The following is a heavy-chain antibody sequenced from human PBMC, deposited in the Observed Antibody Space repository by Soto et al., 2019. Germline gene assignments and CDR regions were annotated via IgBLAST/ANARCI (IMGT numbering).Heavy chain of an antibody. CDR2: ISSSSGYI. J-gene: IGHJ4*02. CDR1: GFTFSSYS. V-gene: IGHV3-21*01. D-gene: IGHD6-13*01. Sequence: EVQLVESGGGLVKPGGSLRLSCAASGFTFSSYSMNWVRQAPGKGLEWVSSISSSSGYIYYADSVKGRFTISRDNAKNSLYLQMNGLRAEDTAVYYCVRGAAAGIFDVWGQGTLVTVSS. CDR3: VRGAAAGIFDV.